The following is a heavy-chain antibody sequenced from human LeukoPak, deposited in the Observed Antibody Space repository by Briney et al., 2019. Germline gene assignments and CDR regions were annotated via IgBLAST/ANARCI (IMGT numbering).Heavy chain of an antibody. D-gene: IGHD1-7*01. Sequence: GGSLRHSCAASGFTFSTYWLHSVRQPPGKGLVWVSRLSGDGSSTDYADSVKGRFTISRDNAKNTLYLQMNSLRADDTAVYFCARHTGTSSLSSSTQRWGQGTLVTVSS. CDR3: ARHTGTSSLSSSTQR. CDR1: GFTFSTYW. V-gene: IGHV3-74*01. J-gene: IGHJ1*01. CDR2: LSGDGSST.